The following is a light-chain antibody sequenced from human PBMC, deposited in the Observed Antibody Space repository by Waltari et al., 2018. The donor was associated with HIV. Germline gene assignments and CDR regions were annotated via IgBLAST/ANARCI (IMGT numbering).Light chain of an antibody. CDR3: QHYNDWPPWT. Sequence: EIVMTQSPAILSVSPGERATLSCRASQSVDFNLAWYQQKPGQAPRLLIYAASIRATGVPARFSGSGSGTDFTLIISSLRSEDFALYYCQHYNDWPPWTFGQGTEVEIK. V-gene: IGKV3-15*01. CDR2: AAS. J-gene: IGKJ1*01. CDR1: QSVDFN.